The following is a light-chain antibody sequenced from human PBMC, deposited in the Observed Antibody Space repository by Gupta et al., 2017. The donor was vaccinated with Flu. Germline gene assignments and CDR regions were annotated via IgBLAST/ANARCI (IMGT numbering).Light chain of an antibody. Sequence: QSVLTQPPSVSGAPGQRVTISCTGSSSNIGAGYDVPWYQQRPGTAPKLLIYGNSNRPSGVPDRFSGSKSGTSASLAITGLQAEDEADYYCQSYDSSLSGHVVFGGGTKLTVL. CDR3: QSYDSSLSGHVV. J-gene: IGLJ2*01. CDR2: GNS. CDR1: SSNIGAGYD. V-gene: IGLV1-40*01.